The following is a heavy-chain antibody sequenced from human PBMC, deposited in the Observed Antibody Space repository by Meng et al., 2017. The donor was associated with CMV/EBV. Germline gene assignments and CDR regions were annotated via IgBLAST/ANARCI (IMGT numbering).Heavy chain of an antibody. D-gene: IGHD3-22*01. CDR3: ARDDGRGLLQNY. Sequence: EVELVESGGGLVQPGRSLSLSCAASGFTFSSYWMHGVRQAPGKGLVWVSRINSDGSSTSYADSMKGQFTISRDNAKNTLYLQMNSLRAEDMAVYYCARDDGRGLLQNYWGQGTLVTVSS. V-gene: IGHV3/OR16-13*01. J-gene: IGHJ4*02. CDR2: INSDGSST. CDR1: GFTFSSYW.